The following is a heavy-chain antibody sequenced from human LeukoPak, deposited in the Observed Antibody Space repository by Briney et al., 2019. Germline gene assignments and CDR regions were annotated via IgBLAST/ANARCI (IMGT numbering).Heavy chain of an antibody. J-gene: IGHJ4*02. CDR1: GGSIKNYY. Sequence: SETLSLTCTVSGGSIKNYYWSWIRQPPGKGLEWIGYIYYSGSTDYNPSLKSRVTISVDTSKNQFSLKLSSVTAADTAVYYCARLSSGWYEFDYWGQGTLVTVPS. CDR3: ARLSSGWYEFDY. CDR2: IYYSGST. V-gene: IGHV4-59*01. D-gene: IGHD6-19*01.